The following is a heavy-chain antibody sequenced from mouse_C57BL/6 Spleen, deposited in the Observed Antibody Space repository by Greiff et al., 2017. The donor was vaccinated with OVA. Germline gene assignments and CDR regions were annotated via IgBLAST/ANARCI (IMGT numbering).Heavy chain of an antibody. V-gene: IGHV5-17*01. D-gene: IGHD1-1*01. Sequence: EVKLVESGGGLVKPGGSLKLSCAASGFTFSDYGMHWVRQAPEKGLEWVAYISSGSSTIYYADTVKGRFTISRDNAKNTLFLQMTSLRSEDTAMYYCARQGTVVAHWYFDVWGTGTTVTVSS. CDR1: GFTFSDYG. CDR3: ARQGTVVAHWYFDV. CDR2: ISSGSSTI. J-gene: IGHJ1*03.